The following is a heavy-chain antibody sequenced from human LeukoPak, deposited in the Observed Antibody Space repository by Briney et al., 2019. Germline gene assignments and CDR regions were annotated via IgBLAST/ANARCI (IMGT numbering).Heavy chain of an antibody. V-gene: IGHV3-23*01. CDR3: AKAKYQLPHDY. CDR1: GFTFSSYA. D-gene: IGHD2-2*01. Sequence: GGSLRLSCAASGFTFSSYAMSWVRQAPGKGLEWVSAISGSGGSTYYADSVKGRFTISRDNSKNTLYLQMSSLRTEDTADYYCAKAKYQLPHDYWGQGTLVTVSS. CDR2: ISGSGGST. J-gene: IGHJ4*02.